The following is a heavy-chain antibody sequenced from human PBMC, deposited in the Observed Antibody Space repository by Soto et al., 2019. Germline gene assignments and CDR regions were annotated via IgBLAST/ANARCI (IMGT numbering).Heavy chain of an antibody. D-gene: IGHD2-15*01. V-gene: IGHV4-39*01. CDR3: ARHYSEADNWFDP. Sequence: SETLSLTCTVSGGSISSSSYYWGWIRQPPGKGLEWIGSIYYSGSTYYNPSLKSRVTISIDTSKNQFSLKLSSVTAADTAVYYCARHYSEADNWFDPWGQGTLVTVSS. CDR2: IYYSGST. J-gene: IGHJ5*02. CDR1: GGSISSSSYY.